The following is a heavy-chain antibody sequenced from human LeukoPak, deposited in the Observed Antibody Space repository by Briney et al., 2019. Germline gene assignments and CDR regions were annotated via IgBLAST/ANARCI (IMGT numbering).Heavy chain of an antibody. D-gene: IGHD3-22*01. J-gene: IGHJ4*02. CDR3: AKAVVPVISQPYFDY. V-gene: IGHV3-49*03. Sequence: PGRSLRLSCTASGLTFGDYAMSWFRQAPGKGLEWVGFIRSKAYGGTTEYAASVKGRFTISRDDSKSIAYLQMNSLKTEDTAVYYCAKAVVPVISQPYFDYWGQGTLVTVSS. CDR2: IRSKAYGGTT. CDR1: GLTFGDYA.